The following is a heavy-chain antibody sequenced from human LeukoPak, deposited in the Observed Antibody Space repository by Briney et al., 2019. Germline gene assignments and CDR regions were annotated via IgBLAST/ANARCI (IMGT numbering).Heavy chain of an antibody. CDR1: GYTFTDYY. CDR2: ISPNSGAT. Sequence: ASVKVSCKSSGYTFTDYYIHWVRQAPGQGLEWMGWISPNSGATNSAQKFQGRVTMTRDTSISTAYMGLSRLRSDDTAVYYCARLSPTTLGAFDIWGQGTMVTVSS. V-gene: IGHV1-2*02. J-gene: IGHJ3*02. CDR3: ARLSPTTLGAFDI. D-gene: IGHD1-26*01.